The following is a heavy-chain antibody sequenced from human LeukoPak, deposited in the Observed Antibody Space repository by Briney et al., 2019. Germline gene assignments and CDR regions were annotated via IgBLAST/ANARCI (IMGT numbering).Heavy chain of an antibody. CDR1: GLTFEEYA. CDR2: ISGSGGST. CDR3: AKEDSSGWYDWFDP. D-gene: IGHD6-19*01. V-gene: IGHV3-23*01. Sequence: GGSLRLSCAASGLTFEEYAMHWVRQAPGKGLEWVSAISGSGGSTYYADSVKGRFTISRDNSKKTLYLQMNSLRAEDTAVYYCAKEDSSGWYDWFDPWGRGTLVTVSS. J-gene: IGHJ5*02.